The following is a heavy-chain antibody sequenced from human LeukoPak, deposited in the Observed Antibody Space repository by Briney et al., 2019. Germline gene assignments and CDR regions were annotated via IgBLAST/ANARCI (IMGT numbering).Heavy chain of an antibody. CDR2: ISYDGSKK. V-gene: IGHV3-30*03. CDR3: ARDSGDGYY. Sequence: GRSLRLSCGASGFTFSNYGMHWVRQAPGKGLEWVAVISYDGSKKYYADSVKGRFTISRDNSKNTLYLQMNSLRAEDTAVYYCARDSGDGYYWGQGTLVTVSS. J-gene: IGHJ4*02. CDR1: GFTFSNYG. D-gene: IGHD5-12*01.